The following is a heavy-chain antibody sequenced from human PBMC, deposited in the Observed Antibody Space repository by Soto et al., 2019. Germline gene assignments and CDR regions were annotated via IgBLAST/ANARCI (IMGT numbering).Heavy chain of an antibody. CDR2: ISHSGTT. Sequence: PSETLSLTCTVSAASISSYHWSWVRQPPGKGLEWIGYISHSGTTNYNPSLKSRVTISADTSRNQFSLKLTSVTAADTAVYFCARLGYCSYGRCYIAYHFDVWGKGSLVTVSS. J-gene: IGHJ4*01. CDR3: ARLGYCSYGRCYIAYHFDV. V-gene: IGHV4-59*08. CDR1: AASISSYH. D-gene: IGHD2-15*01.